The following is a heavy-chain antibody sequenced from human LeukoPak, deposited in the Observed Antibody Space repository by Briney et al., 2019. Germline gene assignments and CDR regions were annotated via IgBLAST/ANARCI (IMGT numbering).Heavy chain of an antibody. CDR1: GYSISSGYY. V-gene: IGHV4-38-2*02. D-gene: IGHD3-16*01. Sequence: PSETLSLTCIVSGYSISSGYYWDWIRQPPGKGLEWIGSIYRSGTTYYTPSLQSRVTISVDTSKNQFSLKLSSVTAADTAVYYCASRDYGYYFDYWGQGTLVTVSS. J-gene: IGHJ4*02. CDR3: ASRDYGYYFDY. CDR2: IYRSGTT.